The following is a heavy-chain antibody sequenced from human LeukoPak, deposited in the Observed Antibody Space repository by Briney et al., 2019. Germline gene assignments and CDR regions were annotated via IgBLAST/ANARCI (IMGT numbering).Heavy chain of an antibody. J-gene: IGHJ1*01. CDR3: VLMYYYDSSGSEYFQH. D-gene: IGHD3-22*01. Sequence: ASVKVSCKASGYTFTSYAMHWVRQAPGQRLEWMGWINAGNGNTKYSQKFQGRVTITTDESTGTAYMELSSLRSEDTAVYYCVLMYYYDSSGSEYFQHWGQGTLVTVSS. V-gene: IGHV1-3*01. CDR2: INAGNGNT. CDR1: GYTFTSYA.